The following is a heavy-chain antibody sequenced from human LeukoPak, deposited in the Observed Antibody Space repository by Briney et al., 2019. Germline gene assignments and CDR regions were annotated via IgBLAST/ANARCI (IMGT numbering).Heavy chain of an antibody. CDR2: VNPEGSGT. V-gene: IGHV3-7*01. Sequence: GGSLRLSCATSGFTFRTYWMSWVRQAPGKGLEWVANVNPEGSGTYYLDSVKGRFTISRDNSKNTLYLQMNSLRAEDTAVYYCARGTDGYTSDYWGQGTLVTVSS. CDR1: GFTFRTYW. CDR3: ARGTDGYTSDY. J-gene: IGHJ4*02. D-gene: IGHD5-24*01.